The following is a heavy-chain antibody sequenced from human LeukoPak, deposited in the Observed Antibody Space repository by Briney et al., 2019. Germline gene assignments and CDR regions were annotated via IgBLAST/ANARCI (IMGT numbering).Heavy chain of an antibody. Sequence: GASVTVAFKASGYTFTTHYIFWVRQAPGQGLEWMGMINPSGGGTSYSQRFQGRVTMTGDTSTSTVYMELNSLRSEDSAVYYCARRSPAYCGGDCYLVHWGQGTLDSVSS. CDR2: INPSGGGT. J-gene: IGHJ4*02. D-gene: IGHD2-21*02. CDR3: ARRSPAYCGGDCYLVH. CDR1: GYTFTTHY. V-gene: IGHV1-46*01.